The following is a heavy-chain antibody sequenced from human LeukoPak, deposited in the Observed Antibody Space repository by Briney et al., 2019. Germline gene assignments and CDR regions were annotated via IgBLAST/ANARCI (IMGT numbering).Heavy chain of an antibody. CDR1: GGPISSGGYY. V-gene: IGHV4-30-2*01. CDR3: VRVGYDFWSGFMWFDP. Sequence: SETLSLTCTVSGGPISSGGYYWSWIRQPPGKGLEWIGYIYHSGSTYYNPSLKSRVTISVDRSKDQFSLKLSSVTAADTAVYYCVRVGYDFWSGFMWFDPWGQGTLVTVSS. CDR2: IYHSGST. D-gene: IGHD3-3*01. J-gene: IGHJ5*02.